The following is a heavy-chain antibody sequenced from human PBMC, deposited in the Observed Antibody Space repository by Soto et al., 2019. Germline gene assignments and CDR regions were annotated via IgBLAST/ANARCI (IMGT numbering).Heavy chain of an antibody. V-gene: IGHV3-13*05. CDR2: IGAARDP. Sequence: PGGSLRLYCTASGFSFSDSDMHWVRQAPGKGLEWVSTIGAARDPYYTGPVKHRFTISRDNARNSMFLQMNSVTVGDTAVYYCARAYTGRLPRRADYYYALDVWGQGVMVTVSS. D-gene: IGHD2-15*01. J-gene: IGHJ6*02. CDR3: ARAYTGRLPRRADYYYALDV. CDR1: GFSFSDSD.